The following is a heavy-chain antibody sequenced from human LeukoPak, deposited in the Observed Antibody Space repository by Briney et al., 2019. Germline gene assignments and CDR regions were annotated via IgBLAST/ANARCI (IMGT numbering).Heavy chain of an antibody. CDR2: FRRSGSII. CDR3: AKDVGEWSVTDAFHI. Sequence: GVSLRLSCAASGFTISNYEMNWVRQAPGKGLEWVSHFRRSGSIIYYADSVKGRFTISRDNAKNSLYMQMNSLRAEDTAVYYCAKDVGEWSVTDAFHIWGQGTRVTVSS. J-gene: IGHJ3*02. CDR1: GFTISNYE. D-gene: IGHD3-16*01. V-gene: IGHV3-48*03.